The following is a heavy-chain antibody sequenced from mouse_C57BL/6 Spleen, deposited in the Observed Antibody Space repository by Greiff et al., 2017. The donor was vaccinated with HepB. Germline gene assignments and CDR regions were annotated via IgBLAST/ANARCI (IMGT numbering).Heavy chain of an antibody. CDR3: ARSGYYGSSFDY. CDR2: INPGSGGT. D-gene: IGHD1-1*01. Sequence: VKLQESGAELVRPGTSVKVSCKASGYAFTNYLIEWVKQRPGQGLEWIGVINPGSGGTNYNEKFKGKETLTADKSSSTAYMQLSSLTSEDSAVYFCARSGYYGSSFDYWGQGTTLTVSS. J-gene: IGHJ2*01. CDR1: GYAFTNYL. V-gene: IGHV1-54*01.